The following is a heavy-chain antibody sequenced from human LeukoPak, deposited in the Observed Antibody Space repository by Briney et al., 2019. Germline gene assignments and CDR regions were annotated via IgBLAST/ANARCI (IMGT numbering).Heavy chain of an antibody. D-gene: IGHD3-16*02. J-gene: IGHJ3*02. Sequence: ASVKVSCKASGYTFTSYDINWVRPATGQGLEWMGYMNPASGNTGYAQKFQGRVTMTTDTSISTAYMELSSLRSEDTAVYYCARVPREIASIWGQGTMVTVSS. CDR2: MNPASGNT. CDR1: GYTFTSYD. CDR3: ARVPREIASI. V-gene: IGHV1-8*01.